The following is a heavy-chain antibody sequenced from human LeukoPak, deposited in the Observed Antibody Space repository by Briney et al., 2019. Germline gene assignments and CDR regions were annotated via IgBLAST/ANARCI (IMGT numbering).Heavy chain of an antibody. V-gene: IGHV7-4-1*02. CDR1: GYTFTSYP. CDR3: ARVSHDSSGYYGNFDY. CDR2: INTNTGNP. Sequence: ASVKVSCKASGYTFTSYPLNWVRQAPGQGLEWMGWINTNTGNPTYAQGFTGRFVFSLDTSVSTAYLQISSLKAEDTAVYYCARVSHDSSGYYGNFDYWGQGTLVTVSS. D-gene: IGHD3-22*01. J-gene: IGHJ4*02.